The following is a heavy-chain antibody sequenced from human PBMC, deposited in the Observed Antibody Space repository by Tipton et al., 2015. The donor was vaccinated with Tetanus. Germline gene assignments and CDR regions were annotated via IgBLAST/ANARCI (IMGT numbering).Heavy chain of an antibody. D-gene: IGHD3-10*01. V-gene: IGHV4-34*01. Sequence: TLSLTCAVYGGSFSGYYWSWIRQPPGKGLEWIGEINHSGSTNYNPSLKSRVTISVDTSKNQFSLKLSSVTAADTAVYYCARGPIASYYYGSAYFDYWGQGTLVTVSS. J-gene: IGHJ4*02. CDR3: ARGPIASYYYGSAYFDY. CDR2: INHSGST. CDR1: GGSFSGYY.